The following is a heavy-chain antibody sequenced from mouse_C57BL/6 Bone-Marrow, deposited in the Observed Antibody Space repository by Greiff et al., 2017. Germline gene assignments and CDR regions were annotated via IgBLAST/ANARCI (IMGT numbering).Heavy chain of an antibody. CDR2: IHPSSGST. CDR1: GYTFTSYW. Sequence: VQLQQPGAELVKPGASVTLSCKASGYTFTSYWMHWVKQRPGQGLEWIGMIHPSSGSTNYNEKFKSKATLTVDKSSSTAYMQLSSLTSEDSAVYYCAGWSSFAYWGQGTLVTVSA. V-gene: IGHV1-64*01. J-gene: IGHJ3*01. CDR3: AGWSSFAY.